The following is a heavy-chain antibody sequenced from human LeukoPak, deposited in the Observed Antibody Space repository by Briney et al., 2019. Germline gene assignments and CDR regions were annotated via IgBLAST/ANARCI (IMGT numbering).Heavy chain of an antibody. D-gene: IGHD5-24*01. CDR1: GGTFSSYA. CDR3: ARDGGWLQFSDY. J-gene: IGHJ4*02. CDR2: IIPIFGTA. Sequence: SVKVSCKASGGTFSSYAISWVGQAPGQGLEWMGGIIPIFGTANYAQKFQGRVTITTDESTSTAYMELSSLRSEDTAVYYCARDGGWLQFSDYWGQGTLVTVSS. V-gene: IGHV1-69*05.